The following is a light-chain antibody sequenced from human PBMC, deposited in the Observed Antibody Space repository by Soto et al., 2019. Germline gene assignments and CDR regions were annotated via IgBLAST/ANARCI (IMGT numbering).Light chain of an antibody. CDR2: GAS. V-gene: IGKV3-20*01. Sequence: EIVLTQSPGTLSLSPGERATLSCRASQSVTSSYLAWYQQKPGQPPRLLIYGASSRATGTPDRFSGSGSGTHFTLTISRLEPEDFAVYYCQQYGSSPITFCQGTRLEIK. CDR1: QSVTSSY. J-gene: IGKJ5*01. CDR3: QQYGSSPIT.